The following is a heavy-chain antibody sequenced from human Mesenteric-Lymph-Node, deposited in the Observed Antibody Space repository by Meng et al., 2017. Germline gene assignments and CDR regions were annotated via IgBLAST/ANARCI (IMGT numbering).Heavy chain of an antibody. CDR1: GFTFSSYW. J-gene: IGHJ4*02. Sequence: GESLKISCAASGFTFSSYWMSWVRQAPGKGLEWVANIKQDGSEKYYVDSVEGRFTISRDNAKNSLYLQMNSLRAEDTAVYYCARSILIDCWGQGTLVTVSS. D-gene: IGHD2/OR15-2a*01. CDR3: ARSILIDC. CDR2: IKQDGSEK. V-gene: IGHV3-7*01.